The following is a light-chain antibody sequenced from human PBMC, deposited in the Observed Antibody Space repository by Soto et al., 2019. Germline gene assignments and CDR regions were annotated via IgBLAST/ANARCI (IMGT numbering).Light chain of an antibody. V-gene: IGLV2-14*01. CDR3: SSYTTTTTPVV. J-gene: IGLJ2*01. CDR1: SSDIGTYDY. CDR2: EVT. Sequence: QSALTQPASVSGSPGQSITISCTGTSSDIGTYDYVSWYQHHPGKAPKLMIYEVTNRPSGGSDRFSGSKSGKTASLTISGLQAEDEADYYCSSYTTTTTPVVFGGGTKLTVL.